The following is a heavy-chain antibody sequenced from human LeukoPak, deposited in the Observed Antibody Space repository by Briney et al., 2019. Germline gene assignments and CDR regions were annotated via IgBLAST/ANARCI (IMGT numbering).Heavy chain of an antibody. CDR3: ARQLGATKSFDY. D-gene: IGHD1-26*01. Sequence: PSQTLSLTCAVSGGFISISSDYWGWIRQPPGKGLEWIGIIYYSGSTYYNPSLKSLDTVSVDTSKNQFSLKLSSVIAADTAVYYCARQLGATKSFDYWGQGTLVTVSS. CDR2: IYYSGST. CDR1: GGFISISSDY. V-gene: IGHV4-39*01. J-gene: IGHJ4*02.